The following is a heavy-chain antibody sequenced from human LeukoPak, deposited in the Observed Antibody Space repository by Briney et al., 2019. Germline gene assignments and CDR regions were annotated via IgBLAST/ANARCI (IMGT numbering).Heavy chain of an antibody. Sequence: ASVKVSCKASGYTFTGYYMHWVRQAPGQGLEWMGWISPNSGGTNYAQKFQGRVTMTRDTSISTAYMELSRLRSDDTAVYYCARGVKGSYPWFDPWGQGTPVTVSS. J-gene: IGHJ5*02. CDR2: ISPNSGGT. CDR1: GYTFTGYY. D-gene: IGHD3-10*01. CDR3: ARGVKGSYPWFDP. V-gene: IGHV1-2*02.